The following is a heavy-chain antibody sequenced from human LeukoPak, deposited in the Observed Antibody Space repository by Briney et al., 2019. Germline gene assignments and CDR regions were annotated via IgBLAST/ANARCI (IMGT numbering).Heavy chain of an antibody. J-gene: IGHJ3*02. D-gene: IGHD3-10*02. Sequence: GGSLRLSCAASGFTFRSYWMHWVRQAPGKGLVWVSRINSEGSITSYADSVKGRFTISRGNAKNTLYLQMNSLRAEDTAVYFCAREMKLFGTDRGAFDIWGQGTMVTVSS. CDR3: AREMKLFGTDRGAFDI. V-gene: IGHV3-74*01. CDR1: GFTFRSYW. CDR2: INSEGSIT.